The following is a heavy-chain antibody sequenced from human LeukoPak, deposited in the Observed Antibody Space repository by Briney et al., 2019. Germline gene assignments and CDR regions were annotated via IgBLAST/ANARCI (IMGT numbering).Heavy chain of an antibody. J-gene: IGHJ6*02. D-gene: IGHD3-22*01. CDR3: ARLGRDDSLEDYYGMDV. CDR2: IYYSGST. CDR1: GGSISSYY. V-gene: IGHV4-59*08. Sequence: KPSETLSLTCTVSGGSISSYYWSWIRQPPGKGLEWIGYIYYSGSTNYNPSLKSRVTISVDTSKNQFSLKLSSVTAADTAVYYCARLGRDDSLEDYYGMDVWGQGTTVTVSS.